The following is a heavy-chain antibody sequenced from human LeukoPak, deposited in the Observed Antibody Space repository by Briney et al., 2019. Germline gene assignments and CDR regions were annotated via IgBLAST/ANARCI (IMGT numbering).Heavy chain of an antibody. V-gene: IGHV3-23*01. D-gene: IGHD3-16*01. CDR2: ITSSGGDI. CDR3: ARGSRGTYDC. J-gene: IGHJ4*02. Sequence: PGGSLRLSCAASGFTFSSYALAWVRQAPGKGLEWVSSITSSGGDIYYVDSVQGRITISRDNSKNTLYLQMNSLRAEDTAVYYCARGSRGTYDCWGQGTLVTVSS. CDR1: GFTFSSYA.